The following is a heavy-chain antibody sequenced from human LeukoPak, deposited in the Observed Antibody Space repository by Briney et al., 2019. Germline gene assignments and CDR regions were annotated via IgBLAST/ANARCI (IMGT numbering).Heavy chain of an antibody. V-gene: IGHV1-46*01. CDR3: ARGGRIVGATAAFDI. J-gene: IGHJ3*02. CDR1: GYTFTSYY. Sequence: ASVKVSCKASGYTFTSYYMHWVRQAPGQGLEWMGIINPSGGSTSYAQKFQGRVTMTRDMSTSTVYMELSGLRSEDTAVYYCARGGRIVGATAAFDIWGQGTMVTVSS. D-gene: IGHD1-26*01. CDR2: INPSGGST.